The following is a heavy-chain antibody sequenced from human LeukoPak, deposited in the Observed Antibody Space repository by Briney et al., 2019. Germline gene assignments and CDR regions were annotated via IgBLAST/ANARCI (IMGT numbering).Heavy chain of an antibody. CDR1: GGSVNSGSYY. D-gene: IGHD1-26*01. CDR3: ARAAYSGSYHSDY. V-gene: IGHV4-61*01. J-gene: IGHJ4*02. Sequence: PSETLSLTCTVSGGSVNSGSYYWNWIRQPPGKGLEWIGYIYYSGSTNYNPSLKSRVTISVDTSKNQFSLKLSSVTAADTAEYYCARAAYSGSYHSDYWGQGTLVTVSS. CDR2: IYYSGST.